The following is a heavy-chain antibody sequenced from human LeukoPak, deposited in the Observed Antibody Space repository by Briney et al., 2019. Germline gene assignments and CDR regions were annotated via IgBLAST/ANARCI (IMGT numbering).Heavy chain of an antibody. CDR2: ISAYNGNT. J-gene: IGHJ4*02. CDR3: ARDFIGIAAAGIDY. D-gene: IGHD6-13*01. Sequence: RASVKVSCKASGYTFTKFGIKWVRQAPGQGLEWMGWISAYNGNTDYAQSLQGRVTMTQDISSSTAYMELRSLRSDDTAVYYCARDFIGIAAAGIDYWGQGTLVTVSS. CDR1: GYTFTKFG. V-gene: IGHV1-18*01.